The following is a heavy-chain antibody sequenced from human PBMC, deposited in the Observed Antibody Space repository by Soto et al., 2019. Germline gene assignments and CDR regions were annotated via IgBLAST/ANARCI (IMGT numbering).Heavy chain of an antibody. Sequence: QVQLGQSGAEVKKPGASVKDSCKASGYTFTSYAMHWVRHAPGQRLEWMGWINVGNGNTKYSQKLQGRATITRDKSASTGYMELSSLRSEDTAVYYCARATIEYYDFWSGYVYFAYWGQGPLVTVSS. D-gene: IGHD3-3*01. J-gene: IGHJ4*02. CDR2: INVGNGNT. V-gene: IGHV1-3*01. CDR3: ARATIEYYDFWSGYVYFAY. CDR1: GYTFTSYA.